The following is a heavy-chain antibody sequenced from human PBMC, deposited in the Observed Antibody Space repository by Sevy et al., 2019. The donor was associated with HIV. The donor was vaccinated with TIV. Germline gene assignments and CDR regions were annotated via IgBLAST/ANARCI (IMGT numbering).Heavy chain of an antibody. J-gene: IGHJ5*02. D-gene: IGHD2-15*01. V-gene: IGHV1-2*02. CDR1: GYTFTGYY. Sequence: ASVKVSCKASGYTFTGYYMHWVRQAPGQGLEWMGWINPNSGGTNYAQKFQGRVTMTRDTSIRTAYMELSRLRSDDTAVYYCAREVGYCSGGSCYSGSWFDPWGQGTLVTVSS. CDR3: AREVGYCSGGSCYSGSWFDP. CDR2: INPNSGGT.